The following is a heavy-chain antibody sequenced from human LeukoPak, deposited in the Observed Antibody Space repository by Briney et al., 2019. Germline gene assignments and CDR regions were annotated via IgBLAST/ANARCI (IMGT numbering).Heavy chain of an antibody. CDR2: ISSSSGNI. CDR3: ARDLAGGRFDL. V-gene: IGHV3-21*06. J-gene: IGHJ5*02. CDR1: GFIFRTYT. D-gene: IGHD3-16*01. Sequence: GGSLRLSCTASGFIFRTYTTNWVRQAPGKGLEWVSYISSSSGNIYYADSMKGRFTISRDNTKNLLYLQMNSLRAEDTAVYYCARDLAGGRFDLWGQGTLVTVSS.